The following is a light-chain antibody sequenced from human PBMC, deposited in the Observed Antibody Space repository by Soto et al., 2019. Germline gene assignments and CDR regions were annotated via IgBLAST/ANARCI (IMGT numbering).Light chain of an antibody. CDR2: DAS. CDR3: QQRTNWPLT. Sequence: EIVLTQSPATLSLSPGERATLSCRASQSINTYLAWYQQKPGQVPRLLIYDASNRATGIPARFSGSGSGTDFTLTITSLEPEDFAVYYCQQRTNWPLTFGGGTKVEIK. J-gene: IGKJ4*01. V-gene: IGKV3-11*01. CDR1: QSINTY.